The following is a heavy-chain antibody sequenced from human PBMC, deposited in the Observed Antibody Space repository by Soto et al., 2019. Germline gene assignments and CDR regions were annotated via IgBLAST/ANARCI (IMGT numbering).Heavy chain of an antibody. CDR3: AKDPRDTGYDLTPIEH. Sequence: EVQLLESGGGLVQPGGSLRLSCAASGFTFTNYAMTWVRQAPGQGLEWVASITGPGTYTYYADSVQGRFTISRDNSKRTLHLQLNSLRADDTAVYYCAKDPRDTGYDLTPIEHWGHGTQVTVSS. D-gene: IGHD3-9*01. CDR2: ITGPGTYT. CDR1: GFTFTNYA. V-gene: IGHV3-23*01. J-gene: IGHJ4*01.